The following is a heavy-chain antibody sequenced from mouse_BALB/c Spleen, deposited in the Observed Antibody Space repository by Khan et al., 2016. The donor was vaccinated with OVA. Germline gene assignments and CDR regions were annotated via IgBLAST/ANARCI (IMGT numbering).Heavy chain of an antibody. D-gene: IGHD2-10*01. CDR2: INTYTGEP. V-gene: IGHV9-3-1*01. Sequence: QIPLVQSGPELKKPGGTVKISCKASGHTFTKYGMNWVKQAPGKSLEWMGWINTYTGEPTYADDFSGRFAFSLETSASTAYLQINNLKNEDTATYFCARPPYFSYVMDNWGQGTSVTVSS. CDR1: GHTFTKYG. CDR3: ARPPYFSYVMDN. J-gene: IGHJ4*01.